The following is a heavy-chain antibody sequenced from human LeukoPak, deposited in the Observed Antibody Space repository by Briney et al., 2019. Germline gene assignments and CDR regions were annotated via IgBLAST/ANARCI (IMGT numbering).Heavy chain of an antibody. V-gene: IGHV4-39*01. Sequence: PSETLSLTCTVSGGSISSSSYYWGWIRQPPGKGLEWIGSIYYSGSTYYNPSLKSRVTISVDTSKNQFSLKLSSVTAADTAVYYCARQDYGDYHMRAFDIWGQGTMVTVSS. CDR2: IYYSGST. D-gene: IGHD4-17*01. J-gene: IGHJ3*02. CDR1: GGSISSSSYY. CDR3: ARQDYGDYHMRAFDI.